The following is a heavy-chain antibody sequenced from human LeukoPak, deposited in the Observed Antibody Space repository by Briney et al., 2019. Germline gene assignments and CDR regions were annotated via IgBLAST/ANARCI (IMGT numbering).Heavy chain of an antibody. CDR2: IYPSGST. V-gene: IGHV4-4*07. CDR3: ARDRSGDSEYYFDY. Sequence: SETLSLTCTVSGGSTNTYCWSWIRQPAEKGLEWIGRIYPSGSTYYNPSLKSRVTISIDKSKNQFSLRLTSVTAADTAVYYCARDRSGDSEYYFDYWGQGSLVTVSS. CDR1: GGSTNTYC. J-gene: IGHJ4*02. D-gene: IGHD3-3*01.